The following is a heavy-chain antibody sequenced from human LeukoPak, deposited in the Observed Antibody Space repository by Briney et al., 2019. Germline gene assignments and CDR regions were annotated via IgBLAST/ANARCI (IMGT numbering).Heavy chain of an antibody. CDR3: ARDQIVDTAMVYYYYYGMDV. Sequence: SGGSLRLSCAASGFTFSSYGMHWVRQAPGKGLEWVAVIWYDGSNKYYADSVKGRFTISGDNSKNTLYLQMNSLRAEDTAVYYCARDQIVDTAMVYYYYYGMDVWGKGTTVTVSS. D-gene: IGHD5-18*01. J-gene: IGHJ6*04. CDR1: GFTFSSYG. V-gene: IGHV3-33*01. CDR2: IWYDGSNK.